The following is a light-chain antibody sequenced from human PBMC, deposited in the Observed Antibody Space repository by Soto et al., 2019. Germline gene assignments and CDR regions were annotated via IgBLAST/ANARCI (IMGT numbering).Light chain of an antibody. J-gene: IGKJ5*01. V-gene: IGKV3-20*01. CDR2: AAS. CDR1: QSVSSY. Sequence: EIVLTQSPATLSLSPGERATLSCSASQSVSSYLAWYQQKPGQAPRLLISAASSRATGIPDRFSGSGSGTDFTLTISRLEPEDFAVYYCQQYGSSRITFGQGTRLEIK. CDR3: QQYGSSRIT.